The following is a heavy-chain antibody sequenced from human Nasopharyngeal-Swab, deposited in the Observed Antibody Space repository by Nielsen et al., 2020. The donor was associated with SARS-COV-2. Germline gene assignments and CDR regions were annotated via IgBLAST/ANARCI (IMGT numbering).Heavy chain of an antibody. Sequence: GESLKISCAASGFNFRDYWMHWVRQVPGKGLVWVSHIKGDGTTTYADSVKGRFTISRDNAKNTVYLQMNSLRDEDTAVYYCARDVGYSGYGWGQGALVTVSS. CDR2: IKGDGTT. J-gene: IGHJ4*02. CDR1: GFNFRDYW. CDR3: ARDVGYSGYG. V-gene: IGHV3-74*03. D-gene: IGHD5-12*01.